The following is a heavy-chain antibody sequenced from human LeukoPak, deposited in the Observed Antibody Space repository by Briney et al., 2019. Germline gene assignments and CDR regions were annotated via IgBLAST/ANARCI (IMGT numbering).Heavy chain of an antibody. CDR2: IYYSWST. CDR1: GGSISSYY. Sequence: PSETLSLTCTVSGGSISSYYWSWIRQPPGKGLEWIGYIYYSWSTNYNPSLKSRVTISVDTSKNQFSLKLSSVTAADTAVYYCARLGIYYDSSGYYYVFDYWGQGTLVTVSS. J-gene: IGHJ4*02. D-gene: IGHD3-22*01. V-gene: IGHV4-59*01. CDR3: ARLGIYYDSSGYYYVFDY.